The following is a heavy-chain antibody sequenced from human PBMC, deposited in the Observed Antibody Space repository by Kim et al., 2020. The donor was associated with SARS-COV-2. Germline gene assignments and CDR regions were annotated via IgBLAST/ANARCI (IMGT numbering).Heavy chain of an antibody. CDR2: ISAYNGNT. D-gene: IGHD5-12*01. Sequence: ASVKVSCKASGYTFTSYGISWVRQAPGQGLEWMGWISAYNGNTNYAQKLQGRVTMTTDTSTNTAYMELRSLRSDDTAVYYCARDPYSGYDYRVHFDYWGQGTLVTVSS. CDR3: ARDPYSGYDYRVHFDY. J-gene: IGHJ4*02. V-gene: IGHV1-18*01. CDR1: GYTFTSYG.